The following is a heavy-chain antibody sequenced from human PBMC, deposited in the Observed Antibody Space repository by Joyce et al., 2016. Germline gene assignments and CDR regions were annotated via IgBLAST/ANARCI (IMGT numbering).Heavy chain of an antibody. V-gene: IGHV3-9*01. CDR1: GFTFDDYA. D-gene: IGHD6-19*01. Sequence: EVQLVESGGGLVQPGRSLRLSCAASGFTFDDYAMHWVRQAPGKGLEGVSGISWNSVDIGYADSVKGRFTISRDNAKNSLYLQMNSLRAEDTALYYCAKDSSGWFYNWFDPWGQGTLVTVSS. CDR2: ISWNSVDI. CDR3: AKDSSGWFYNWFDP. J-gene: IGHJ5*02.